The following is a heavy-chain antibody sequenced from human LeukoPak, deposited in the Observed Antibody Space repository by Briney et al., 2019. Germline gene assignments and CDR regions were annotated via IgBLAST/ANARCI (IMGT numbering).Heavy chain of an antibody. CDR3: ARDRFQYSNHYYYYGMDV. D-gene: IGHD6-6*01. CDR1: GFTFSDYY. Sequence: GGSLRLSCAASGFTFSDYYMSWIRQAPRKGLEWVSYISSSGSTIYYADSVKGRFTISRDNAKNSLYLQMNSVRAEDTAVYYCARDRFQYSNHYYYYGMDVWGQGTTVTVSS. CDR2: ISSSGSTI. J-gene: IGHJ6*02. V-gene: IGHV3-11*01.